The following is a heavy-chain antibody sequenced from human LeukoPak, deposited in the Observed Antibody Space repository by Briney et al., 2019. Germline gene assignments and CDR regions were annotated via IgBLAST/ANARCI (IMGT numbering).Heavy chain of an antibody. J-gene: IGHJ4*02. D-gene: IGHD3-10*01. V-gene: IGHV3-7*01. CDR3: ARDQGTWFGELYNHIFDY. CDR1: GFTFSSYW. CDR2: IKQDGSEK. Sequence: GGSLRLSCAASGFTFSSYWMSWVRQAPGKGLEWVANIKQDGSEKYYVDSVKGRFTISRDNAKNSLCLQMNSLRAEDTAVYYCARDQGTWFGELYNHIFDYWGQGTLVTVSS.